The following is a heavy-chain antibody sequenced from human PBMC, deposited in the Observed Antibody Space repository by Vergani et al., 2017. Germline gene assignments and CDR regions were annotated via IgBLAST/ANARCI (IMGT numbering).Heavy chain of an antibody. CDR1: GFTFSSYS. CDR3: ARDLVYYDSSGYYSGWFDY. CDR2: ISSNSSYI. J-gene: IGHJ4*02. D-gene: IGHD3-22*01. V-gene: IGHV3-21*01. Sequence: EVQLVESGGGLVKPGGSLRLSCAASGFTFSSYSMNWVRQAPGTGLEWVSSISSNSSYIYYADSVKGRFTISRDNAKNSLYLQMNSLRAEDTAVYYCARDLVYYDSSGYYSGWFDYWGQGTLVTVSS.